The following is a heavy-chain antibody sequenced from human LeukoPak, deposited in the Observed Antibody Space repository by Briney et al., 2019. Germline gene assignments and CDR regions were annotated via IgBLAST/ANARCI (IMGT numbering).Heavy chain of an antibody. CDR1: GGTFSSYA. CDR3: AGQSNYFPYYYYYMDV. V-gene: IGHV1-69*06. Sequence: SVKVSCKASGGTFSSYAISWVRQAPGQGLEWMGGINPIFGTANYAQKFQGRVTITADKSTSTAYMELSSLRSEDTAVYYCAGQSNYFPYYYYYMDVWGKGTTVTVSS. D-gene: IGHD2/OR15-2a*01. CDR2: INPIFGTA. J-gene: IGHJ6*03.